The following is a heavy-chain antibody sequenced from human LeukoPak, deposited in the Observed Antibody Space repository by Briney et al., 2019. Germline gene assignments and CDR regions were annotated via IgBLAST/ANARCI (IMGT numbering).Heavy chain of an antibody. CDR3: ARHDSWGGVVGTFDY. D-gene: IGHD1-26*01. J-gene: IGHJ4*02. CDR1: GGSISSYY. V-gene: IGHV4-59*08. CDR2: IYYSGST. Sequence: PSETLSLTCTVSGGSISSYYWSWIRQPPGKGLEWIGYIYYSGSTNYNPSPKSRVTISVDTSKNQFSLKLSSVTAADTAVYYCARHDSWGGVVGTFDYWGQGTLVTVSS.